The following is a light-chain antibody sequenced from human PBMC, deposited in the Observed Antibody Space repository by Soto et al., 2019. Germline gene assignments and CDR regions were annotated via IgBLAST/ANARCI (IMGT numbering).Light chain of an antibody. J-gene: IGLJ2*01. V-gene: IGLV1-40*01. Sequence: QSVLTQPPSVSGAPGQRVTISGTGSSANIGAGYDVHWYQQRPGRAPKLLIYGNTNRTSGVPDRFSGSKSGTAASLAITGRQAEDEADYYCLSFDSSLSVVFGGGTKLTVL. CDR3: LSFDSSLSVV. CDR1: SANIGAGYD. CDR2: GNT.